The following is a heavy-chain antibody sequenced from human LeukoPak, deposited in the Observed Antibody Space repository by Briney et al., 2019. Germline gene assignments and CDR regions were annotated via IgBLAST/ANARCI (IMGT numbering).Heavy chain of an antibody. J-gene: IGHJ4*02. CDR1: GFTFSSYW. CDR3: ARSFWSGYLSFDY. Sequence: GGSLRLSCAASGFTFSSYWMSWVRQAPGKGLEWVANIKQDGSEKYYVDSVKGRFTISRDNAKNSLSLQMNSLRAEDTAVYYCARSFWSGYLSFDYWGQGTLVTVSS. CDR2: IKQDGSEK. V-gene: IGHV3-7*01. D-gene: IGHD3-3*01.